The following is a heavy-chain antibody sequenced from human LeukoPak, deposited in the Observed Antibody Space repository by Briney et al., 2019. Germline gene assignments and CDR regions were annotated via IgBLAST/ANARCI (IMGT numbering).Heavy chain of an antibody. D-gene: IGHD3-3*01. Sequence: PSETLSLTCAVYGVSFSGYYWSWIRQPPGKGLEWIGEINHSGSTNYNPSLKSRVTISVDTSKNQFSLKLSSVTAADTAVYYCARNNLEREFWIRVNYGMDVWGQGTTVTVSS. J-gene: IGHJ6*02. V-gene: IGHV4-34*01. CDR1: GVSFSGYY. CDR3: ARNNLEREFWIRVNYGMDV. CDR2: INHSGST.